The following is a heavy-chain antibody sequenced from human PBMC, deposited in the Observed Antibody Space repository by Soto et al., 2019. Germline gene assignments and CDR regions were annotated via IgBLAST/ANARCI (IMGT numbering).Heavy chain of an antibody. D-gene: IGHD3-10*01. J-gene: IGHJ4*02. CDR1: GFTFSSYA. Sequence: SLRLSCAASGFTFSSYAMSWVRQAPGKGLEWVSAISGSGGSTYYADSVKGRFTISRDNSKNTLYLQMNSLRAEDTAVYYCAKGYTMAFDFDYWGQGTLVTVSS. CDR3: AKGYTMAFDFDY. CDR2: ISGSGGST. V-gene: IGHV3-23*01.